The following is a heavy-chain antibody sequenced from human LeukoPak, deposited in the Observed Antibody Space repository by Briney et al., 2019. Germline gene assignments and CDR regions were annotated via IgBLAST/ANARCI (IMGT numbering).Heavy chain of an antibody. Sequence: GGSLRLSCAASGFTFSRYSMHWFRQAPGKGLEWVSSISTGSINIHYADSLKGRLTISRHKAKNSLYLQMDSLRVEDTAVYYCARDESNFPGASGSFVYWGQGARVTVSS. J-gene: IGHJ4*02. D-gene: IGHD6-25*01. CDR2: ISTGSINI. CDR3: ARDESNFPGASGSFVY. CDR1: GFTFSRYS. V-gene: IGHV3-21*01.